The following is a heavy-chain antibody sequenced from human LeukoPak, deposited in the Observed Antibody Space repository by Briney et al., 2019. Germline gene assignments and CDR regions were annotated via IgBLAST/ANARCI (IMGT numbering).Heavy chain of an antibody. CDR1: GVSISSSSYY. CDR2: IYYSGST. Sequence: SETLSLTCTVSGVSISSSSYYRGWIRQPPGKGLEWIGSIYYSGSTYYDRSLKRRGTISVDTSKNQFSLKLSSVTAADTAVYYCARGDPSGYDYFDYWGQGTLVTVSS. V-gene: IGHV4-39*01. CDR3: ARGDPSGYDYFDY. D-gene: IGHD3-22*01. J-gene: IGHJ4*02.